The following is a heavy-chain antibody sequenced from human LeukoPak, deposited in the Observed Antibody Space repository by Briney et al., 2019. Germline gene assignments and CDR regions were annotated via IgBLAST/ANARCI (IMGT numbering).Heavy chain of an antibody. CDR1: GFTFSGSA. CDR3: TRLSSSSTGGFDY. V-gene: IGHV3-73*01. J-gene: IGHJ4*02. D-gene: IGHD6-6*01. Sequence: GGSLRLSCAASGFTFSGSAMHWVRQASGKGLEWVGRIRSKANSYATAYAASVKGRVTISRDDSKNTAYLQMNSLKTEDTAVYYCTRLSSSSTGGFDYWGQGTLVTVSS. CDR2: IRSKANSYAT.